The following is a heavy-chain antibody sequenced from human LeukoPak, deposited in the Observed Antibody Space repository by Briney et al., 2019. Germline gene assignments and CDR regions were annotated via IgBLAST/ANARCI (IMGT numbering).Heavy chain of an antibody. CDR1: GDSVSSNSAA. Sequence: LHTLSLTFAISGDSVSSNSAAWNWIMQSPSRDLQWLGRTYYRSKWYNYYAVSVKSRITINPDTSKNQFSLQLNSVTPEDTAVYYCAREVEEGLRFSSFDFWGQGTLVNVSS. CDR3: AREVEEGLRFSSFDF. D-gene: IGHD5-12*01. CDR2: TYYRSKWYN. V-gene: IGHV6-1*01. J-gene: IGHJ4*02.